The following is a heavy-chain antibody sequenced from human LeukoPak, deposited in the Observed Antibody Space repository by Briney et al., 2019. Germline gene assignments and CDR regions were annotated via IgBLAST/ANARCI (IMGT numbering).Heavy chain of an antibody. CDR3: AKVGSQYCSGGSCYSDYYYYMDV. CDR2: ISGSGGST. V-gene: IGHV3-23*01. D-gene: IGHD2-15*01. J-gene: IGHJ6*03. Sequence: GGSLRLSCAASGFTFDDYAMHWVRQAPGKGLEWVSAISGSGGSTYYADSVKGRFTISRDNSKNTLYLQMNSLRAEDTAVYYCAKVGSQYCSGGSCYSDYYYYMDVWGKGTTVTVSS. CDR1: GFTFDDYA.